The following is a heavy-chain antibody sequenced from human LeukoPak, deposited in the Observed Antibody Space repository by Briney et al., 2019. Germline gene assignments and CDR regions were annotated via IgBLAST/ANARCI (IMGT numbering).Heavy chain of an antibody. CDR3: AKDQGSGSENSSWGYFDY. CDR1: GFTFSSYV. Sequence: GGSLRLSCAVSGFTFSSYVMSWVRQAPGKGLEWVSAISGSGGSTYYADSVKGRFTISRDNSKNTLYLQMNSLRDEDTAVYYCAKDQGSGSENSSWGYFDYWGQGTLVTVSS. J-gene: IGHJ4*02. CDR2: ISGSGGST. D-gene: IGHD3-3*01. V-gene: IGHV3-23*01.